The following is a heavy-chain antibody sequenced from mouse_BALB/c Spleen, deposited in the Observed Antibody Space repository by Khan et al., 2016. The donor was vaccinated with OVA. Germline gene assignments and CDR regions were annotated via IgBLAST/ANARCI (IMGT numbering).Heavy chain of an antibody. CDR1: GFNIKDTY. V-gene: IGHV14-3*02. J-gene: IGHJ1*01. D-gene: IGHD2-3*01. CDR2: ITPANGNN. Sequence: EVQLQESGAELVKPGASVKLSCTASGFNIKDTYIHWVKQRPEQGLEWIGRITPANGNNEYDPKFQGQATMRADTSSNTAYLQLSSLTSGDTAVYYCVRPSYDPRTFDFWGAGTTVTVSS. CDR3: VRPSYDPRTFDF.